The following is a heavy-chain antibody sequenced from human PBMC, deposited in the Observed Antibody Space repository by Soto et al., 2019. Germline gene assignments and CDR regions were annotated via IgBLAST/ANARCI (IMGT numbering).Heavy chain of an antibody. CDR1: GGSISTYY. J-gene: IGHJ6*02. V-gene: IGHV4-59*01. Sequence: SETLSLTCTVSGGSISTYYWTWIRQPPGKGLEWIGHISYSGSTNYNPSLKSRLTISLNTSKKHFSLKLSSVTAADTAVYYCARGTRATQYYYYFYGMDVWGQGTTVTVSS. CDR3: ARGTRATQYYYYFYGMDV. CDR2: ISYSGST.